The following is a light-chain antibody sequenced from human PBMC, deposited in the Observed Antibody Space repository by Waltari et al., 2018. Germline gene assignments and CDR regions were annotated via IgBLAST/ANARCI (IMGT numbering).Light chain of an antibody. V-gene: IGLV1-44*01. J-gene: IGLJ1*01. CDR2: SNN. Sequence: QSVLTQPPSASGTPGQRVTISCSGSSSNIGSNTVNWYQQVPGTAPKLLIYSNNQRPSGVPGRFSGSKSGTAASLAISGPQSGDEADYYCAAWDDSLNGYVFGTGTKVTVL. CDR3: AAWDDSLNGYV. CDR1: SSNIGSNT.